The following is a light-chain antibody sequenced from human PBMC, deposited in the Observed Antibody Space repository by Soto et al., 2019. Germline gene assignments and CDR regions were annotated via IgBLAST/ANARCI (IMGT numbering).Light chain of an antibody. CDR2: SVT. CDR1: SSDVGAYNS. V-gene: IGLV2-14*03. CDR3: SSSSGASNYL. Sequence: QSALTQPTSVSGSPGQSITISCTGTSSDVGAYNSVSWYQQHPGGAPKLIIYSVTYRPSGVSARFSASKSGNTASLTISGGLHEEEADYYYSSSSGASNYLFGAGTKVTVL. J-gene: IGLJ1*01.